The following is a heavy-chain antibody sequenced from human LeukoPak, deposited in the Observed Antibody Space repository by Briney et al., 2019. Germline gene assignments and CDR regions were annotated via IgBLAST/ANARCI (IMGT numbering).Heavy chain of an antibody. CDR2: ISSSGSTI. D-gene: IGHD3-10*02. J-gene: IGHJ6*04. Sequence: RGSLRFSCAASGFTFSSYEMNWVRQAPGKGLEWVSYISSSGSTIYYADSVKGRFTISRDNAKNSLYLQMNSLRAEDTAVYYCAELGITMIGGVWGKGTTVTISS. CDR1: GFTFSSYE. V-gene: IGHV3-48*03. CDR3: AELGITMIGGV.